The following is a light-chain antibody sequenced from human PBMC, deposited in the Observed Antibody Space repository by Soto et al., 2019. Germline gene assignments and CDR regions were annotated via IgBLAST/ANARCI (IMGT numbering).Light chain of an antibody. Sequence: DIVMTQSPDSLAVSLGERATINCKSSQSVLYSSNNKNYLAWYQQKPGQPPKLLIYWASTRESGVPDRFSGSGCGTDFILAISSLQAEDVAVYYCQQYYSTPLTFGGGTKVEIK. J-gene: IGKJ4*01. V-gene: IGKV4-1*01. CDR3: QQYYSTPLT. CDR1: QSVLYSSNNKNY. CDR2: WAS.